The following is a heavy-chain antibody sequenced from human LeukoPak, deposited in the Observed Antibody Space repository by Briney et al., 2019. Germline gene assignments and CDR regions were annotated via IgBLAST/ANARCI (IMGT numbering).Heavy chain of an antibody. V-gene: IGHV3-7*01. J-gene: IGHJ4*02. CDR2: IKKTGSET. Sequence: GGSLRLSCAASGFAFSHFWMSWVRQAPGKGLEWVAYIKKTGSETYYVDSVKGRFTITRDNTRNSLFLQMYSLRAEDTAVYFCAREDGYCSGGNCYSYFDSWGQGTLVTVSS. CDR1: GFAFSHFW. CDR3: AREDGYCSGGNCYSYFDS. D-gene: IGHD2-15*01.